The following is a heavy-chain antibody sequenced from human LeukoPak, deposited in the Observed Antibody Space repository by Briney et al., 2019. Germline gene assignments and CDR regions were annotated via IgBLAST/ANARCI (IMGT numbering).Heavy chain of an antibody. Sequence: SETLSLTCTVSGASISSYYWNWIRQPPGKGLEWIGHIYYSGSTNYNPSLESRVTISLDTSKNHFSLNLNSVTAADTAVYYCGRYSYGYGGLWGQGTLVTVSS. D-gene: IGHD5-18*01. CDR2: IYYSGST. CDR3: GRYSYGYGGL. CDR1: GASISSYY. V-gene: IGHV4-59*01. J-gene: IGHJ4*02.